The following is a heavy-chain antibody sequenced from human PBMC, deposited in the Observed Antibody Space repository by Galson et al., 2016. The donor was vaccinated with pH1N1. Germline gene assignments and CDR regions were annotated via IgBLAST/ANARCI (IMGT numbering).Heavy chain of an antibody. CDR1: GFIFTNYW. Sequence: SLRLSCAASGFIFTNYWMHWVRQAPGRGLVWVARVNNDGSSTNYADSVKGRFTPSRDNAKNTVFLEMSSPRAEDTGAYYCVRGRYCSGGSCYSPTAEYFQHWGRGTLLTVSS. V-gene: IGHV3-74*01. CDR2: VNNDGSST. J-gene: IGHJ1*01. CDR3: VRGRYCSGGSCYSPTAEYFQH. D-gene: IGHD2-15*01.